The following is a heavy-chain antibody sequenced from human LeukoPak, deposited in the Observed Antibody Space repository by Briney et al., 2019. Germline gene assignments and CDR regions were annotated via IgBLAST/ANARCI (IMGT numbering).Heavy chain of an antibody. CDR1: GFTFSSYA. V-gene: IGHV3-30-3*01. CDR2: ISYDGSNK. D-gene: IGHD3-22*01. Sequence: GGSLRLSCAASGFTFSSYAMHWVRQAPGKGLEWVAVISYDGSNKYYADSVKGRFTISRDNSKNTLYLQMNSLRAEDTAVYYCAREYDSSGPTGYFDYWGQGTLVTVSS. J-gene: IGHJ4*02. CDR3: AREYDSSGPTGYFDY.